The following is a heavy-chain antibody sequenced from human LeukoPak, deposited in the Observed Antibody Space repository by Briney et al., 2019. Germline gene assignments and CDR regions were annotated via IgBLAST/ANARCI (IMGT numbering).Heavy chain of an antibody. CDR1: GFTFSSYA. J-gene: IGHJ4*02. CDR3: ARGDGSGSYPSDY. D-gene: IGHD3-10*01. Sequence: PGGSLRLSCAASGFTFSSYAMSWVRQIPGKGLEWVSAISGSDAGTYYADSVKGRFTISRDNSKNTLYLQMNSLRAEDTAVYYCARGDGSGSYPSDYWGQGTLVTVSS. V-gene: IGHV3-23*01. CDR2: ISGSDAGT.